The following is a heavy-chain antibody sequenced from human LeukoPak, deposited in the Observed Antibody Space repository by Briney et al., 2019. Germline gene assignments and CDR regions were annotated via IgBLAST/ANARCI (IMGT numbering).Heavy chain of an antibody. CDR2: IKPNSGVT. CDR1: GYTFATYF. Sequence: ASVKVSCKTSGYTFATYFMHWVRQAPGQGLEWMGYIKPNSGVTNYAQKFRGRVTMTWDTSISTAYIELSGLTSDDAAIYYCARPTYCGSDCYFNFDYWGQGTLVTVSS. J-gene: IGHJ4*02. CDR3: ARPTYCGSDCYFNFDY. D-gene: IGHD2-21*02. V-gene: IGHV1-2*02.